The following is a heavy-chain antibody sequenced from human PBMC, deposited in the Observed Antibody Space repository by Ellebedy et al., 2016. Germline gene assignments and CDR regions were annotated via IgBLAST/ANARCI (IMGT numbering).Heavy chain of an antibody. D-gene: IGHD3-3*01. Sequence: GGSLRLSCAASGFTFSSYSMNWVRQAPGKGLEWVSSISSSSSYIYYADSVKGRFTISRDNAKNSLYLQMNSLRAEDTAVYYCAKDKSGLHGMDVWGQGTTVTVSS. CDR2: ISSSSSYI. V-gene: IGHV3-21*01. CDR1: GFTFSSYS. J-gene: IGHJ6*02. CDR3: AKDKSGLHGMDV.